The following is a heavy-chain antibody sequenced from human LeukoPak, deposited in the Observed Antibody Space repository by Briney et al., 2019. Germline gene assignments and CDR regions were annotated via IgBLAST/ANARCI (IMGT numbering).Heavy chain of an antibody. J-gene: IGHJ3*02. V-gene: IGHV4-39*07. D-gene: IGHD6-13*01. CDR1: GGSISSSSYY. Sequence: SETLSLTCTVSGGSISSSSYYWGWIRQPPGKGLEWIGSIYYSGSTYYNPSLKSRVTISVDTSKNHFSLKLSSVTAADTAVYYCARTYSGSPHAFDIWGQGTMVTVSS. CDR3: ARTYSGSPHAFDI. CDR2: IYYSGST.